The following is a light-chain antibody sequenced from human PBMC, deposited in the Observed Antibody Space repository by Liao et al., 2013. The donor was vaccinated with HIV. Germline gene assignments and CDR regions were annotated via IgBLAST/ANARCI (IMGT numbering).Light chain of an antibody. CDR1: KLGDKF. J-gene: IGLJ1*01. CDR2: QDN. V-gene: IGLV3-1*01. Sequence: SYEMIQPPSVSVSPGETASISCSGEKLGDKFVCWYQHKPGQSPVLVIYQDNQRPSGIPERFSGSYSGNTATLTITGTQALDEADYYCQAWDSRGVFGTGTKVIVL. CDR3: QAWDSRGV.